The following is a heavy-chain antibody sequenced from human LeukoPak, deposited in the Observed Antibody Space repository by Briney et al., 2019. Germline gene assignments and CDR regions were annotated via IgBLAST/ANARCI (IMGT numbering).Heavy chain of an antibody. D-gene: IGHD4-17*01. V-gene: IGHV1-69*13. CDR1: GGTFSSYA. Sequence: SVKVSCKASGGTFSSYAISWVRQAPGQGLEWMGGIIPIFGTANYAQKFQGRVTITADESTSTAYMELSSLRSEDTAVYYCARDLGYGDYYFDYWGQGTLVTVSS. J-gene: IGHJ4*02. CDR2: IIPIFGTA. CDR3: ARDLGYGDYYFDY.